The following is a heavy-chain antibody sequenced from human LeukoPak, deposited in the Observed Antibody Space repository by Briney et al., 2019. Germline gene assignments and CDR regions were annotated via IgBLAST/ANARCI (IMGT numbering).Heavy chain of an antibody. V-gene: IGHV3-23*01. D-gene: IGHD2-2*02. CDR3: AKAKCSSTSCYTQNDY. CDR1: GFTFSSYA. CDR2: ISGSGGST. Sequence: GGSLRLSCAASGFTFSSYAMSWVRQAPGKGLEWVSAISGSGGSTYYADSVKGRFTISRDNSKNTLYLQMNSLRAEDTAVYYCAKAKCSSTSCYTQNDYWGQGTLVAVSS. J-gene: IGHJ4*02.